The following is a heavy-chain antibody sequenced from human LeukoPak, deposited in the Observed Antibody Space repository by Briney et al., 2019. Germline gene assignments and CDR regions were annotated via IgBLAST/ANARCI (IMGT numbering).Heavy chain of an antibody. CDR1: GYSISSGYY. D-gene: IGHD3-10*01. CDR2: IYHSGST. CDR3: AREITMVRGVIGGFFDY. J-gene: IGHJ4*02. Sequence: SETLSLTCTVSGYSISSGYYWGWIRQPPGKGLEWIGSIYHSGSTYYNPSLKSRVTISVDTSKNQFSLKLSSVTAADTAVYYCAREITMVRGVIGGFFDYWGQGTLVTVSS. V-gene: IGHV4-38-2*02.